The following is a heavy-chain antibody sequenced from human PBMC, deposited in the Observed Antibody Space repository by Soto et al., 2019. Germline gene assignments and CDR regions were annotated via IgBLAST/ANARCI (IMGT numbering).Heavy chain of an antibody. J-gene: IGHJ4*02. CDR3: VSQRTTVPTHAYFDY. D-gene: IGHD4-17*01. CDR2: VYYRGRS. CDR1: GGSVTNSSYY. V-gene: IGHV4-39*01. Sequence: SETLSLTCTVSGGSVTNSSYYWGWIRQSPWKGLEWFGSVYYRGRSYSKSSVKSRVTISVDTSKNRFSLSLNSVTASDTAVYFCVSQRTTVPTHAYFDYWGPGXLVTVSS.